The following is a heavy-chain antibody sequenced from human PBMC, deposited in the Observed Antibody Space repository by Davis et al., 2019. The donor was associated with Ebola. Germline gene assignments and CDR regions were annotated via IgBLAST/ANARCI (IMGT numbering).Heavy chain of an antibody. CDR2: ISYDGSNK. J-gene: IGHJ5*02. V-gene: IGHV3-30*03. D-gene: IGHD6-19*01. CDR1: GFTLSSYG. Sequence: PGGSLRLSCAASGFTLSSYGMHWVRQAPGKGLEWVAVISYDGSNKYYADSVKGRFTISRDNSKNTLYLQMNSLRAEDTAVYYCSGLGASSGWYLPWGQGTLVTVSS. CDR3: SGLGASSGWYLP.